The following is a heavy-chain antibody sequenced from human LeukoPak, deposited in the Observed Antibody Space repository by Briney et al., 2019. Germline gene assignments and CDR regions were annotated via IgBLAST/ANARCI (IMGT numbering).Heavy chain of an antibody. J-gene: IGHJ6*03. Sequence: SVKVSCKASGFTFTSSAVQWVRQARGQRLEWIGWIVVGSGNTNYAQKFQERVTITRDMSTSTAYMELSSLRSEDMAVYYCAAVGVPAYYYYYMDVWGKGTTVTVSS. CDR3: AAVGVPAYYYYYMDV. CDR2: IVVGSGNT. V-gene: IGHV1-58*01. CDR1: GFTFTSSA. D-gene: IGHD2-2*01.